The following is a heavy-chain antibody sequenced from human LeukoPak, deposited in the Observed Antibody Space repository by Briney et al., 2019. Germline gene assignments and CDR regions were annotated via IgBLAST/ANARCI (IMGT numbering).Heavy chain of an antibody. D-gene: IGHD5-18*01. CDR3: ARVSNTAMVIDFDY. V-gene: IGHV4-61*01. Sequence: PSETLSLTCTVSGGSVSSGSYYWSWIRQPPGKGLEWIGYIYYSGSTNYNPSLKSRVTISVDTSKNRFSLKLSSVTAADTAVYYCARVSNTAMVIDFDYWGQGTLVTVSS. J-gene: IGHJ4*02. CDR1: GGSVSSGSYY. CDR2: IYYSGST.